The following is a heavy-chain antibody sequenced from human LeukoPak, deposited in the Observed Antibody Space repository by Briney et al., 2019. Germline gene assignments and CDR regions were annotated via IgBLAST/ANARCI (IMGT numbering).Heavy chain of an antibody. CDR3: ARRRRVITFGGVIAHDAFDI. J-gene: IGHJ3*02. CDR1: GGSFSGYY. D-gene: IGHD3-16*02. CDR2: INHSGST. Sequence: PSETLSLTCAVYGGSFSGYYWSWVRQPPGKGLEWIGEINHSGSTNYNPSLTSRVAISVDTSKNQFSLKLSSVTAADTAVYYCARRRRVITFGGVIAHDAFDIWGRGTMVTVSS. V-gene: IGHV4-34*01.